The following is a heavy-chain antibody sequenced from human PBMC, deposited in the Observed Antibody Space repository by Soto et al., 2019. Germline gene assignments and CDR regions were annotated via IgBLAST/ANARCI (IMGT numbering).Heavy chain of an antibody. J-gene: IGHJ6*02. CDR2: IYYSGST. Sequence: SETLSLTCTVSGGSISSGGYYWSWIRQHPGKGLEWIGYIYYSGSTYYNPSLKSRVTISVDTSKNQFSLKLSSVTAADTAVYYCARDGGGYSYVYQNGGGMDVWGQRTTVTVSS. CDR1: GGSISSGGYY. V-gene: IGHV4-31*03. D-gene: IGHD5-18*01. CDR3: ARDGGGYSYVYQNGGGMDV.